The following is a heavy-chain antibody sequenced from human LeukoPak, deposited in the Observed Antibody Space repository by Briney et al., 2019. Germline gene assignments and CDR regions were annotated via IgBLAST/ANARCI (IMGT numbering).Heavy chain of an antibody. D-gene: IGHD2/OR15-2a*01. CDR3: ARDGGLSNNVCFLDY. CDR1: GFIFSSYE. V-gene: IGHV3-48*03. Sequence: QPGGSLRLSCAGSGFIFSSYEMNWVRQAPGKGLECVSYISNTDSTIYYADSVKGRFTISRDNAKNSLYLQMDSLRVEDTAVYYCARDGGLSNNVCFLDYWGQGTLVTVSS. J-gene: IGHJ4*02. CDR2: ISNTDSTI.